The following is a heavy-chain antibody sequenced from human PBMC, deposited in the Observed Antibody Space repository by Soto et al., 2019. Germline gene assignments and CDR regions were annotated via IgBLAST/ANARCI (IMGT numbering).Heavy chain of an antibody. CDR3: AKVTWDGYSSSWYQGYYYYGMDV. V-gene: IGHV3-30*18. Sequence: HPGGSLRLSCAASGFTFSSYGMHWVRQAPGKGLEWVAVISYDGSNKYYADSVKGRFTISRDNSKNTLYLQMNSLRAEDTAVYYCAKVTWDGYSSSWYQGYYYYGMDVWGQGTTVTVSS. D-gene: IGHD6-13*01. J-gene: IGHJ6*02. CDR2: ISYDGSNK. CDR1: GFTFSSYG.